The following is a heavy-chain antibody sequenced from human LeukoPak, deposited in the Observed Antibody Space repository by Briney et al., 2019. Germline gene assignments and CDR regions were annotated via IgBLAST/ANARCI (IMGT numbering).Heavy chain of an antibody. CDR1: GFTFSSYW. D-gene: IGHD6-13*01. Sequence: PGGSLRLSCAASGFTFSSYWMSWVRQAPGKGLEWVANIKQDGSEKYYVDSVRGRFTISRDNAKNSLYLQMNSLRAEDTAVYYCARDISAAGKMGVAFDIWGQGTMVTVSS. CDR3: ARDISAAGKMGVAFDI. CDR2: IKQDGSEK. J-gene: IGHJ3*02. V-gene: IGHV3-7*01.